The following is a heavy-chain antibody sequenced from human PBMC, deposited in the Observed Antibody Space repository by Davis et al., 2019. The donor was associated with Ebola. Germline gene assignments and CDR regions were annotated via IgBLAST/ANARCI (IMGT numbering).Heavy chain of an antibody. CDR1: GFNISSDY. CDR2: IYSGGKR. Sequence: GSLKISCQASGFNISSDYVSWVRQAPGKGLDWVSVIYSGGKRYYTDSVKGRFTISRDNSKNTVYLQMSALGVDDTGIYYCASEAGYMDVWGQGTTVTVSS. V-gene: IGHV3-53*01. CDR3: ASEAGYMDV. J-gene: IGHJ6*03.